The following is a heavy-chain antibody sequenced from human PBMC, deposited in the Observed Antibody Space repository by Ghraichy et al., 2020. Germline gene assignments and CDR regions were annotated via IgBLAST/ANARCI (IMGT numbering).Heavy chain of an antibody. J-gene: IGHJ4*02. CDR2: IYYSGST. D-gene: IGHD3-22*01. Sequence: SETLSLTCTVSGGSISSGGYYWSWIRQHPGKGLEWIGYIYYSGSTYYNPSLKSRVTISVDTSKNQFSLKLSSVTAADTAVYYCARGGDYYDSSGYGTFDYWGQGTLVTVSS. V-gene: IGHV4-31*03. CDR1: GGSISSGGYY. CDR3: ARGGDYYDSSGYGTFDY.